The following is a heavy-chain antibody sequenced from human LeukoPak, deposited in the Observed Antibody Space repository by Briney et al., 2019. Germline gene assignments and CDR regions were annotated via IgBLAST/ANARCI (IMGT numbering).Heavy chain of an antibody. CDR2: IYPGDSDT. J-gene: IGHJ6*03. CDR3: AREIREYYDSSGYYDRKYYYYYMDV. CDR1: GYSFTSYW. Sequence: GESLKISCKGSGYSFTSYWIGWVRQMPGKGLEWMGIIYPGDSDTRYSPSFQGQVTISADKSISTAYLQWSSLKASDTAMYYCAREIREYYDSSGYYDRKYYYYYMDVWGKGTTVTVSS. D-gene: IGHD3-22*01. V-gene: IGHV5-51*01.